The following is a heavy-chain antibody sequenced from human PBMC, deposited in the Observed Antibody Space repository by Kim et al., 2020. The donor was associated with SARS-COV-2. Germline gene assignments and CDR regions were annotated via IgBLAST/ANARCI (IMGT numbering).Heavy chain of an antibody. CDR3: ARALRRNFDY. J-gene: IGHJ4*02. Sequence: TIYYADSVQRRFTNSREYARNSLYLQKNSLRADDTAVYYCARALRRNFDYWGQGTLVSVSS. V-gene: IGHV3-48*03. CDR2: TI.